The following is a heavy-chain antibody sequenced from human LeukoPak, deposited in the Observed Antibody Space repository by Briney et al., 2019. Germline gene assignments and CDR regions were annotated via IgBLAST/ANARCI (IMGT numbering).Heavy chain of an antibody. Sequence: GESLKISCKGSGYSFTSYWIAWVRQMPGKGLEWMGIIYPGDSDTRYSPSFQGQVTISADKSISTAYLQWSSLKASDTAMYYCARPLLSGSSAATSFQHWGQGTLVTVSS. CDR3: ARPLLSGSSAATSFQH. V-gene: IGHV5-51*01. CDR1: GYSFTSYW. D-gene: IGHD6-13*01. CDR2: IYPGDSDT. J-gene: IGHJ1*01.